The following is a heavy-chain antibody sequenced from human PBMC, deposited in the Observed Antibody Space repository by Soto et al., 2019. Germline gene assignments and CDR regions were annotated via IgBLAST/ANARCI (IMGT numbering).Heavy chain of an antibody. D-gene: IGHD2-15*01. Sequence: GGSLRLSCAASGFTFSSYGMHWVRQAPGKGLEWVAVIWYDGSNKYYADSVKGRFTISRDNSKNTLYLQMNSLRAEDTAVYYCARVRSGGSPLVHEKYYYYGMDVWGQGTTVTVSS. CDR1: GFTFSSYG. CDR2: IWYDGSNK. CDR3: ARVRSGGSPLVHEKYYYYGMDV. V-gene: IGHV3-33*01. J-gene: IGHJ6*02.